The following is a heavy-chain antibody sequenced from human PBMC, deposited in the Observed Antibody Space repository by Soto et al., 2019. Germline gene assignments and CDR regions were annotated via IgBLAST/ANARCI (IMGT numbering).Heavy chain of an antibody. CDR2: ITSGSDYI. V-gene: IGHV3-21*01. CDR1: GFTFSSYT. D-gene: IGHD3-9*01. Sequence: PGGSLRLSCAASGFTFSSYTMNWVRQAPGKGLEWVAFITSGSDYIYYADSVKGRFTISRDDANNSLFLQMSSPRAEDTAVYYCTREHVVTIFRRGQRGSFDNWSQGT. J-gene: IGHJ4*02. CDR3: TREHVVTIFRRGQRGSFDN.